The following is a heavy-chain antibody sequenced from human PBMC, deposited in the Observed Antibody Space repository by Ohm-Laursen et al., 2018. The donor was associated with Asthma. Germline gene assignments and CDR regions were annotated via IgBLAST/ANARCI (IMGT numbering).Heavy chain of an antibody. J-gene: IGHJ6*02. CDR3: AKDRGFNYGYGMDV. D-gene: IGHD5-18*01. CDR1: GFTFSSFA. CDR2: ISGSAGST. V-gene: IGHV3-23*01. Sequence: SLRLSCSASGFTFSSFAMSWVRQAPGKGLEWVSTISGSAGSTYYADSVKGRFINSRDNSKNTLYLQMNSLRAEDTALYYCAKDRGFNYGYGMDVWGQGTTVTVSS.